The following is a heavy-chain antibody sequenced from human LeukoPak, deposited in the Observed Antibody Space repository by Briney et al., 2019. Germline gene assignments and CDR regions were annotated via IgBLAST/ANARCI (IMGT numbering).Heavy chain of an antibody. J-gene: IGHJ4*02. Sequence: GGSLRLSFAASGFTFSSYAMNWVRKAPGKGLKGVAVISYDGSNKYYADSVKGRFTISRDNSKNTLYLQMNSLRAEDTAVYYCARAGIDYFDYWGQGTLVTVSS. CDR1: GFTFSSYA. D-gene: IGHD1-14*01. CDR3: ARAGIDYFDY. CDR2: ISYDGSNK. V-gene: IGHV3-30-3*01.